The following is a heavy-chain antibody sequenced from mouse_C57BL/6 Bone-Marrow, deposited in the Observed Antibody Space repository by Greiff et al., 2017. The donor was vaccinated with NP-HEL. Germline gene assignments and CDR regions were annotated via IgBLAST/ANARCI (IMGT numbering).Heavy chain of an antibody. J-gene: IGHJ1*03. CDR2: ISYDGSN. D-gene: IGHD2-2*01. CDR3: ARAGYYWYFDV. V-gene: IGHV3-6*01. Sequence: EVKLVESGPGLVKPSQSLSLTFSVTGYSITSGYYWNWIRQFPGNKLEWMGYISYDGSNNYNPSLKNRISITRDTSKNQFFLKLNSVTTEDTATYYCARAGYYWYFDVWGTGTTVTVSS. CDR1: GYSITSGYY.